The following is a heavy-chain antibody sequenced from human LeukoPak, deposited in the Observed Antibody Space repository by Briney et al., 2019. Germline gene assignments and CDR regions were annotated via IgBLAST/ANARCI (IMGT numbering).Heavy chain of an antibody. CDR3: ARAERIAAAGTRDY. V-gene: IGHV1-18*01. Sequence: GASVKVSCKASGYTFTSYGISWVRQAPGQGLEWMGWISAYNGNTNYAQKLQGRVTMTTDTSTSAAYMELRSLRSDDTAVYYCARAERIAAAGTRDYWGQGTLVTVSS. D-gene: IGHD6-13*01. J-gene: IGHJ4*02. CDR1: GYTFTSYG. CDR2: ISAYNGNT.